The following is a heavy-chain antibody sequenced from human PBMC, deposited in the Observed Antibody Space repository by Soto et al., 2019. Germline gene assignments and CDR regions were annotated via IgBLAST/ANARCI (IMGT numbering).Heavy chain of an antibody. CDR2: IYYSGDT. CDR3: ARDLPPVDY. J-gene: IGHJ4*02. V-gene: IGHV4-30-4*02. Sequence: SETLSLTCTVSGGSIISGDYYWSWIRQTPGKGLEWIGYIYYSGDTNYNPSLKSRVIISVDTSTSTAYMELRSLRSDDTAVYYCARDLPPVDYWGQGTLVTVSS. CDR1: GGSIISGDYY.